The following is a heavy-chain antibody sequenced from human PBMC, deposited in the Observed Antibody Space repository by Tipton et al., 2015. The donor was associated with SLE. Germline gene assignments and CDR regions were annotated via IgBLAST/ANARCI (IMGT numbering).Heavy chain of an antibody. CDR3: VRGPKDV. Sequence: PGLVKPSETLSLTCTVSGGSITTVGYYWSWNRQHPGKGLEWIGYIYDSKSTYYNPSLKSRLTMSADTSKNQISLKLSSVSAADTAVYYCVRGPKDVRGQGTTVTVSS. J-gene: IGHJ6*02. CDR2: IYDSKST. V-gene: IGHV4-31*03. CDR1: GGSITTVGYY.